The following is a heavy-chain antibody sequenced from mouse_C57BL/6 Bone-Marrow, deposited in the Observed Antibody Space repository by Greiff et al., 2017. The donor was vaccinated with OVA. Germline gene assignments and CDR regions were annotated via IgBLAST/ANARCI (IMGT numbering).Heavy chain of an antibody. J-gene: IGHJ3*01. CDR1: GYTFTSYW. Sequence: QVQLQQPGAELVRPGSSVKLSCKASGYTFTSYWMDWVKQRPGQGLEWIGNIYPSDSETHYNQKFKDKATLTVDKSSSTAYMQLSSLTSEDSAVYYGARLAYYSNYASWFAYWGQGTLVTVSA. CDR3: ARLAYYSNYASWFAY. D-gene: IGHD2-5*01. CDR2: IYPSDSET. V-gene: IGHV1-61*01.